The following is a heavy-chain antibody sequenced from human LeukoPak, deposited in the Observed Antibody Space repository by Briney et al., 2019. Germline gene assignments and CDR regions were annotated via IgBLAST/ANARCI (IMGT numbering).Heavy chain of an antibody. Sequence: KTSETLSLTCAVYGGSLSGYYWSWIRQPPGKGLEWIGEINHSGGTNYNPSLKSRVTISVDTSKNQFSLKLSSVTAADTAVYYCARGGPNSSGYYLPDYWGQGTLVTVSS. CDR1: GGSLSGYY. J-gene: IGHJ4*02. CDR2: INHSGGT. CDR3: ARGGPNSSGYYLPDY. V-gene: IGHV4-34*01. D-gene: IGHD3-22*01.